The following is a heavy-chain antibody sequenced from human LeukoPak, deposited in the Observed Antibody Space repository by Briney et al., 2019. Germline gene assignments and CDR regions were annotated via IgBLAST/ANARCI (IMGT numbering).Heavy chain of an antibody. V-gene: IGHV3-23*01. D-gene: IGHD3-10*01. CDR2: ISDSGGRT. Sequence: GGSLRLSCAASGFTFSSYSVTWVRQPPGKGLEWVSSISDSGGRTFYADSVKGRFTISRDNSKNTLYLQMNSLRAEDTAVYYCAKTDGSGSYYPYAYWGQGTLVTVSS. CDR1: GFTFSSYS. CDR3: AKTDGSGSYYPYAY. J-gene: IGHJ4*02.